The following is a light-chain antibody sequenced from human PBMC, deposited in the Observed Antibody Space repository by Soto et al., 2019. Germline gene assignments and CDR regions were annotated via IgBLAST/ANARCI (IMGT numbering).Light chain of an antibody. J-gene: IGLJ2*01. CDR2: GNS. CDR1: SSNIGAGYD. CDR3: QFYDSSLSVV. Sequence: QSVLTRPPSVSGAPGQRVTISCTGSSSNIGAGYDVHWYQQLPGTAPKLLIYGNSNRPSGVPDRFSGSKSGTSASLAITGLQAEDEADYYCQFYDSSLSVVFGGGTKLTVL. V-gene: IGLV1-40*01.